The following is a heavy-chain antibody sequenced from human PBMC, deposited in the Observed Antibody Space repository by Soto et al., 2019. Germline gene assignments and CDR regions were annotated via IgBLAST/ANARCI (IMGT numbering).Heavy chain of an antibody. CDR2: IYNSGST. V-gene: IGHV4-59*08. CDR3: TRPNQGDYAFDI. CDR1: GGSISSYY. Sequence: PSETLSLTCTVSGGSISSYYWSWIRQPPGKGLEWIGYIYNSGSTVYNPSLKSRLTISLDTSKNQVSLKLSSVTAADTAVYYCTRPNQGDYAFDIWGQGTMVIVSS. D-gene: IGHD2-21*02. J-gene: IGHJ3*02.